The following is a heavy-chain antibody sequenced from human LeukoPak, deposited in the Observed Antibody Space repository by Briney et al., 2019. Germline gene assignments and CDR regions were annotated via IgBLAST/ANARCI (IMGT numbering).Heavy chain of an antibody. Sequence: SETLSLTCTVSGDSISTTSYFWAWIRQPPGEGLEWIGSIYYSGTTYFNSSLKSRVTISVERSKNHFSLKLSSLTVADAARYYCARVYSSTHNWFDTWGQGIQVTVSS. CDR1: GDSISTTSYF. CDR2: IYYSGTT. D-gene: IGHD6-19*01. J-gene: IGHJ5*02. V-gene: IGHV4-39*07. CDR3: ARVYSSTHNWFDT.